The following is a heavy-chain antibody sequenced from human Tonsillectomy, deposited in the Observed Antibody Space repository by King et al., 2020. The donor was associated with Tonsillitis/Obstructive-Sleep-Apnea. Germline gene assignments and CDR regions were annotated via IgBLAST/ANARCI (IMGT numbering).Heavy chain of an antibody. CDR3: ARGDLLTGYYASTDVDY. J-gene: IGHJ4*02. D-gene: IGHD3-9*01. Sequence: VQLQQWGAGLLKPSETLSLTCAVYGGSFSAYYWSWIRQPPGKGLEWIGEINHSGSTKYNPSLKSRVIISLDTSKNQFSLKLSAVTAADTAVYYCARGDLLTGYYASTDVDYWGQGTLVTVSS. CDR1: GGSFSAYY. V-gene: IGHV4-34*01. CDR2: INHSGST.